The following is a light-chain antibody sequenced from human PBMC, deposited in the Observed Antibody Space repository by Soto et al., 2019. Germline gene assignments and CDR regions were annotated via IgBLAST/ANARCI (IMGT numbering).Light chain of an antibody. CDR2: EAS. Sequence: DIQLTQSPSLLSASVGDRVTITCRASHDISTYLAWYQQKPGKAPKLMIYEASTLQSGVPSRFSGSGSGTEFTLTISSLQPDDFATYYCQHYNSYSEAFGQGTKGGY. J-gene: IGKJ1*01. CDR3: QHYNSYSEA. CDR1: HDISTY. V-gene: IGKV1-9*01.